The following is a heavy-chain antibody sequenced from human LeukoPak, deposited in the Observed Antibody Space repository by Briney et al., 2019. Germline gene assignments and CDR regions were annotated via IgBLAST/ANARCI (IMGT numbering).Heavy chain of an antibody. J-gene: IGHJ4*02. V-gene: IGHV4-30-2*01. D-gene: IGHD3-16*02. Sequence: SETLSLTCAVSGGSMSSGGYSWSWIRQPPGKGLEWIGYIYHSGSTYYNPSLKSRVTISVDRSKNQFSLKLSSVTAADTAVYYCARGGDNDYVWGSYRSFYFDYWGQGTLVTVSS. CDR3: ARGGDNDYVWGSYRSFYFDY. CDR1: GGSMSSGGYS. CDR2: IYHSGST.